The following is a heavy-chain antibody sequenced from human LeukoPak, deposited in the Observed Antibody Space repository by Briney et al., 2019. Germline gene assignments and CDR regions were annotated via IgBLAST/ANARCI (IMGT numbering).Heavy chain of an antibody. V-gene: IGHV3-21*01. CDR3: ARDTYYYGSGSYSISAEFDY. CDR1: GFTFSSYS. J-gene: IGHJ4*02. D-gene: IGHD3-10*01. Sequence: PGGSLRLSCAASGFTFSSYSMNWVRQAPGKGLEWVSSISSSSSYIYYADSVKSRFTISRDNAKNSLYLQMNSLRAEDTAVYYCARDTYYYGSGSYSISAEFDYWGQGTLVTVSS. CDR2: ISSSSSYI.